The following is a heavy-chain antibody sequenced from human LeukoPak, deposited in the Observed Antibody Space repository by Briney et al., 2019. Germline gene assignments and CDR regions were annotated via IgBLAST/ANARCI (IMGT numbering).Heavy chain of an antibody. CDR3: ARDWYCSSSICYTDRNWFDP. CDR2: ISTTSSYT. V-gene: IGHV3-11*05. Sequence: GSPRLSCAASGFTFSDYYMSWIRQAPGKGLEWVSYISTTSSYTDYADSVRGRFTISRDNAKNLLYLQMNSLRPEDTAVYYCARDWYCSSSICYTDRNWFDPWGEGTLVSASS. D-gene: IGHD2-2*02. CDR1: GFTFSDYY. J-gene: IGHJ5*02.